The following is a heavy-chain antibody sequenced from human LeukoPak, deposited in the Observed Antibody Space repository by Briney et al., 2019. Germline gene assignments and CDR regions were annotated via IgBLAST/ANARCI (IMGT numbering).Heavy chain of an antibody. J-gene: IGHJ4*02. V-gene: IGHV3-30-3*01. CDR1: GFIFHNFA. CDR3: VRDRGEPHSSGWTPLDY. D-gene: IGHD6-19*01. CDR2: IANDGGKT. Sequence: GGSLRLSCAASGFIFHNFAIHWVRQAPGKGLDWVAVIANDGGKTHYADSVKGRFTVSRDNSENTLYLQMNNLRSDDTATYFCVRDRGEPHSSGWTPLDYWGPGTPVAVSS.